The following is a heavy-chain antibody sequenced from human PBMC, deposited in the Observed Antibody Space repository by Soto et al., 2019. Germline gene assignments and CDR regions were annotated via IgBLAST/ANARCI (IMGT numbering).Heavy chain of an antibody. D-gene: IGHD6-13*01. CDR3: ANMIYSSSWYYFDY. J-gene: IGHJ4*02. CDR1: GYTFTSYG. Sequence: ASVKVSCKASGYTFTSYGISWVRQAPGQGLEWMGWISAYNGNTNYAQKLQGRVTMTTDTSTSTAYMELRSLRSDDTAVYYCANMIYSSSWYYFDYWGQGTLVTVSS. V-gene: IGHV1-18*01. CDR2: ISAYNGNT.